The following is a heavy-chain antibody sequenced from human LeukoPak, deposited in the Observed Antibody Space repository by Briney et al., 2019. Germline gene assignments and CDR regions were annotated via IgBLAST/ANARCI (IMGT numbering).Heavy chain of an antibody. CDR3: AREGRGYSYGYDYYYMDV. J-gene: IGHJ6*03. Sequence: GGSLRLSCAASGFTVSSNYMSWVRQAPGKGLEWVSVTYSGGRTYYADSVKGRFTISRDNAKNSLYLQMNSLRAEDTAVYYCAREGRGYSYGYDYYYMDVWGKGTTVTISS. CDR2: TYSGGRT. CDR1: GFTVSSNY. D-gene: IGHD5-18*01. V-gene: IGHV3-53*01.